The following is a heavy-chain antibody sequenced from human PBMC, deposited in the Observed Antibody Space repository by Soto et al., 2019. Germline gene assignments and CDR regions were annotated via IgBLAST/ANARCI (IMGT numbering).Heavy chain of an antibody. V-gene: IGHV1-18*01. CDR1: GYTFTSYG. J-gene: IGHJ5*02. CDR3: ATAEPRIAALFNWFDP. Sequence: GASVKVSCKASGYTFTSYGISWVRQAPGQGLEWMVWISAYNGDTNYAQKLQGRVTMTTDTSTSTAYMELRSLRSDDTAVYYCATAEPRIAALFNWFDPWGQGTLVTVSS. D-gene: IGHD6-13*01. CDR2: ISAYNGDT.